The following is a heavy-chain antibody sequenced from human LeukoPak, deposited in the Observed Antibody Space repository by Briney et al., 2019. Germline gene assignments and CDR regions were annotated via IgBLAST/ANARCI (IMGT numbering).Heavy chain of an antibody. CDR2: INPNSGST. Sequence: ASVKVSCKASGYTFTGYYMHWVRQAPGQGLEWMGWINPNSGSTNYAQKFQGRVTMTRATSISTAYMELSRLRSDDTAVYYCSGVSIADNLSPVDYWGQGTLVTVSS. D-gene: IGHD6-6*01. J-gene: IGHJ4*02. CDR1: GYTFTGYY. CDR3: SGVSIADNLSPVDY. V-gene: IGHV1-2*02.